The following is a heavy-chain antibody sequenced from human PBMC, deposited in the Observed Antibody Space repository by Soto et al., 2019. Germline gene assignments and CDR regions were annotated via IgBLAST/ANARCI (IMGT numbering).Heavy chain of an antibody. D-gene: IGHD3-10*01. J-gene: IGHJ3*02. CDR1: GGTFSNYA. CDR3: AGCPGVLRHGAFDI. CDR2: ISPIFDTA. Sequence: QVQLVQSGAEVKKPGSLVRVSCQASGGTFSNYAINWVRQAPGQGLEWMGGISPIFDTANYAQNFQDRVTIIADDSTSTAYMELRSLRSEDTAMYYCAGCPGVLRHGAFDIWGQGTMVTVSS. V-gene: IGHV1-69*01.